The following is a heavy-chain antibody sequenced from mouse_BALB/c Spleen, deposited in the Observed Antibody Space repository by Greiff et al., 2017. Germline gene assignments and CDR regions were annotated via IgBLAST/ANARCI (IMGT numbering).Heavy chain of an antibody. CDR1: GFNIKDTY. Sequence: VQLQQSGAELVKPGASVKLSCTASGFNIKDTYMHWVKQRPEQGLEWIGRIDPANGNTKYDPKFQGKATITADTSSNTAYLQLSSLTSEDTAVYYCASHRAETYDYWGQGTTLTVSS. V-gene: IGHV14-3*02. J-gene: IGHJ2*01. CDR3: ASHRAETYDY. CDR2: IDPANGNT.